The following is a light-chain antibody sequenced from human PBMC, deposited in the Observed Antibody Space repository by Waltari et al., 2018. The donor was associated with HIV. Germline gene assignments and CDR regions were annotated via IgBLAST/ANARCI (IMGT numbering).Light chain of an antibody. J-gene: IGLJ2*01. CDR3: ATWDDSLSGVV. V-gene: IGLV1-47*01. Sequence: QSVLTQPPSASGTPGQRVTISCSGSSSNIGSNSPPRHQQLPGTAPKLLIYRDNQRLSGVPDRFSGSKSGTSASLAISGLRSDDEADYYCATWDDSLSGVVFGGGTKVTVL. CDR2: RDN. CDR1: SSNIGSNS.